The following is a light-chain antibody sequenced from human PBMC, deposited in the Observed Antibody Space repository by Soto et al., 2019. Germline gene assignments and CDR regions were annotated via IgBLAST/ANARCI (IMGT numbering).Light chain of an antibody. CDR1: NIGSKN. Sequence: SYELTQPPSMSVAPGQTTRITCGGNNIGSKNVHWYQQKPGQAPVLVVSDDSDRPSGIPERFSGSNSGNTATLTISRVEAGDGADYYCQVWDSSSDLKCVFGTGTKATVL. J-gene: IGLJ1*01. V-gene: IGLV3-21*02. CDR2: DDS. CDR3: QVWDSSSDLKCV.